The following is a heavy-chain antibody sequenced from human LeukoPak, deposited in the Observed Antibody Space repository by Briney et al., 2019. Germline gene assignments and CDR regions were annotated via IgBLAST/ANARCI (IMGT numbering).Heavy chain of an antibody. CDR3: ATPFSRQQRDYYYGMDV. Sequence: ASVKVSCTASGYTFTSYYMHWVRQAPGQGLEWMGIINPSGGSTSYAQKFQGRVTMTRDTSTSTVYMELSSLRSEDTAVYYCATPFSRQQRDYYYGMDVWGQGTTVTVSS. CDR1: GYTFTSYY. V-gene: IGHV1-46*01. CDR2: INPSGGST. D-gene: IGHD1/OR15-1a*01. J-gene: IGHJ6*02.